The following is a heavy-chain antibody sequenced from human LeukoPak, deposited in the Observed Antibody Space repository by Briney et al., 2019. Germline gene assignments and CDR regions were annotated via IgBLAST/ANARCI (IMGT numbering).Heavy chain of an antibody. CDR2: IYYSGST. CDR3: ARLGTEFDS. D-gene: IGHD1-1*01. CDR1: GGSISSSSYY. J-gene: IGHJ4*02. V-gene: IGHV4-39*01. Sequence: KPSETLSLTCTVSGGSISSSSYYWGWIRQPPGKGLEWIGSIYYSGSTYYNPSLKSRITISVDTSKNQFSLKLSSVTAADTAVYYCARLGTEFDSWGQGTLVTVSS.